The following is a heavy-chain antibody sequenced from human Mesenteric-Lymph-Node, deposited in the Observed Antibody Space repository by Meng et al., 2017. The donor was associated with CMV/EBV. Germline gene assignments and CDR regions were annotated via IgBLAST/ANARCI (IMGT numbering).Heavy chain of an antibody. J-gene: IGHJ4*02. Sequence: SGCTVSSKYMSWVRQAPGKGLEWVSIIYSGGSTYYADSVKGRFTISRDSSKNTVYLQMNSLRAEDTAVYYCARDPDTYYYGSGSFDYWGQGTLVTVSS. CDR2: IYSGGST. CDR1: GCTVSSKY. CDR3: ARDPDTYYYGSGSFDY. V-gene: IGHV3-66*01. D-gene: IGHD3-10*01.